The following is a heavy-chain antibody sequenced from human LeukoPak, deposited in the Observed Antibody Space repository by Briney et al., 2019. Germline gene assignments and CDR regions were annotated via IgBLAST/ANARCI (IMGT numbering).Heavy chain of an antibody. J-gene: IGHJ4*02. CDR2: IYYSGST. Sequence: PSETLSLTCTVSGGSVSRSPYYWGWIRQPPGKGLEWIGNIYYSGSTYYNPSLKSRVTISVDTSKNQFSLKLSSVTAADTAVYYCAMPSSGWPKGAFDYWGQGTLVTVSS. V-gene: IGHV4-39*07. CDR1: GGSVSRSPYY. D-gene: IGHD6-19*01. CDR3: AMPSSGWPKGAFDY.